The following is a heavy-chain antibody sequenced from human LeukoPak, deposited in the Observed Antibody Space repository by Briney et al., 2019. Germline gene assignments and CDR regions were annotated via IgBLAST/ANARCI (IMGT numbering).Heavy chain of an antibody. CDR3: ARWEPRMNAFDI. CDR1: GDSITNYY. Sequence: SETMSLTCSVSGDSITNYYWNWIRQTPGKGLEWIGYTHYSGNTLYNPSLKSRLTTSVDTSKNQFSLNLNSVTAADTAVYYCARWEPRMNAFDIWGQGTMVTVSS. CDR2: THYSGNT. D-gene: IGHD1-14*01. V-gene: IGHV4-59*08. J-gene: IGHJ3*02.